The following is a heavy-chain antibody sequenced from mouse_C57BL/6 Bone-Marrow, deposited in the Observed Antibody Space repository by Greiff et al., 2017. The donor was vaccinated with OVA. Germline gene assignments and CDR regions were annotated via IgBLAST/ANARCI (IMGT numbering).Heavy chain of an antibody. D-gene: IGHD2-5*01. CDR2: ISSGSSTI. CDR1: GFTFSDYG. CDR3: ARPYSNVYYAMDY. Sequence: EVKLMESGGGLVKPGGSLKLSCAASGFTFSDYGMHWVRQAPEKGLEWVAYISSGSSTIYYADTVKGRFTISRDNAKNTLFLQMTSLRSEDTAMYYCARPYSNVYYAMDYWGQGTSVTVSS. J-gene: IGHJ4*01. V-gene: IGHV5-17*01.